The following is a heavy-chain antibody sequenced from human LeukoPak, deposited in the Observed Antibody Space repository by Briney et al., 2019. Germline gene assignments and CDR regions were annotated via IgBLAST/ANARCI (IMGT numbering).Heavy chain of an antibody. CDR1: GGSISSSSYY. Sequence: SETLSLTCTVSGGSISSSSYYWGWIRQPPGRGLGWIGSIYYSGSTYCNPSLKSRVTISVDTSKNQFSLKLSSVTAADAAVYYCARRGYYGSGSFDYWGQGTLVTVSS. V-gene: IGHV4-39*01. D-gene: IGHD3-10*01. J-gene: IGHJ4*02. CDR2: IYYSGST. CDR3: ARRGYYGSGSFDY.